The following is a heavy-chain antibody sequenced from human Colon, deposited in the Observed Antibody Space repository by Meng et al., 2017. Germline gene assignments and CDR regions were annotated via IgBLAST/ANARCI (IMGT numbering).Heavy chain of an antibody. CDR3: ARTIYSSSVDY. Sequence: QVQLQQSGPGLVKPSETLSLTCSASGYSISTAYYWVWIRQTPGKGLEWIASIDRSGTTYYNPSLESRVTISVDTSKNHFSLRLNSVTAADTAVYFCARTIYSSSVDYWGQGTLVTVSS. J-gene: IGHJ4*02. CDR2: IDRSGTT. V-gene: IGHV4-38-2*01. CDR1: GYSISTAYY. D-gene: IGHD3-22*01.